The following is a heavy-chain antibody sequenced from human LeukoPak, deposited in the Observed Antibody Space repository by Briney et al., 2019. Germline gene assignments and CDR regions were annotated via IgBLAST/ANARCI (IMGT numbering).Heavy chain of an antibody. J-gene: IGHJ4*02. CDR2: VYSADST. Sequence: GGSLRLSCAASGFTVNSNYMTWVRQAPGKGLEWVSIVYSADSTFYADSVKGRFTISRDKSKNTLYLQMNSLRAVDTAMYYCARDRGGGYHAGIFYWGQGTLVTVSS. CDR1: GFTVNSNY. CDR3: ARDRGGGYHAGIFY. D-gene: IGHD5-12*01. V-gene: IGHV3-66*01.